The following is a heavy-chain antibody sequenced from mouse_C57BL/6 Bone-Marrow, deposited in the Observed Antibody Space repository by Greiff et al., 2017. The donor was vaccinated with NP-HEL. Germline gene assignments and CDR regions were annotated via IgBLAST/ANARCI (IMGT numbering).Heavy chain of an antibody. Sequence: EVQLQQSGAELVRPGASVKLSCTASGFNIKDDYMHWVKQRPEQGLEWIGWIDPANGDTEYASKFQGKATITADTSSNTAYLQLSSLTSEDTAVYYCTTCLDGYYDYWGQGTTLTVSS. V-gene: IGHV14-4*01. CDR1: GFNIKDDY. CDR2: IDPANGDT. CDR3: TTCLDGYYDY. D-gene: IGHD2-3*01. J-gene: IGHJ2*01.